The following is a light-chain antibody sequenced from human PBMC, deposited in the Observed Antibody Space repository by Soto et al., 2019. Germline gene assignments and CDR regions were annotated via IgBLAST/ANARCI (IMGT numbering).Light chain of an antibody. Sequence: DIQLTQSPSTLSASVGDRVTITCRASQSISSWLAWYQQKPGKAPKLLIYDASSLESGVPPRFSGSGSGTEFTLTISSLQPDDFATYYCQQYNSYRAFGQGTKVDIK. CDR2: DAS. CDR3: QQYNSYRA. CDR1: QSISSW. J-gene: IGKJ1*01. V-gene: IGKV1-5*01.